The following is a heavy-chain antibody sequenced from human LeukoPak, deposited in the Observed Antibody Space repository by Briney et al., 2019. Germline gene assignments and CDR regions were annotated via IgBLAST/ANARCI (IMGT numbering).Heavy chain of an antibody. Sequence: SVKVSCKASGGTFSSYAISWVRRAPGQGLEWMGGIIPIFGTANYAQKFQGRVTITADKSTSTAYMELSSLRSEDTAVYYCARVLVVPAAMPTNFDYWGQGTLVTVSS. V-gene: IGHV1-69*06. CDR2: IIPIFGTA. D-gene: IGHD2-2*01. CDR3: ARVLVVPAAMPTNFDY. J-gene: IGHJ4*02. CDR1: GGTFSSYA.